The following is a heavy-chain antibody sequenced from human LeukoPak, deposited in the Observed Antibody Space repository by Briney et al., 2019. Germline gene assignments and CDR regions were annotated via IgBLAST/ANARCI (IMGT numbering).Heavy chain of an antibody. J-gene: IGHJ4*02. CDR2: ISWNSGSI. D-gene: IGHD2-21*02. CDR3: ASKPRHCGGDCGYY. V-gene: IGHV3-9*01. Sequence: PGGSLRLSCAASGFTFDDYAMHWVRQAPGKGLEWVSGISWNSGSIGYADSVKGRFTISRDNAENSLYLQMNSLRAEDTALYYCASKPRHCGGDCGYYWGQGTLVTVSS. CDR1: GFTFDDYA.